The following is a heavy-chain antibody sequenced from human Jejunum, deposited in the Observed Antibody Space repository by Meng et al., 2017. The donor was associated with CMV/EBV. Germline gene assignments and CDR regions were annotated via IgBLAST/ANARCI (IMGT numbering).Heavy chain of an antibody. CDR2: INPNSGGT. V-gene: IGHV1-2*02. J-gene: IGHJ6*02. D-gene: IGHD3-3*01. CDR1: TGYY. Sequence: TGYYIHWVRQAPGQGLEWMGWINPNSGGTNLAQRFQGSVTMSRDTSIRTVYMELSSLKSDDTATYYCARGGTGDTIFGVDKYGMDVWGQGTTVTVSS. CDR3: ARGGTGDTIFGVDKYGMDV.